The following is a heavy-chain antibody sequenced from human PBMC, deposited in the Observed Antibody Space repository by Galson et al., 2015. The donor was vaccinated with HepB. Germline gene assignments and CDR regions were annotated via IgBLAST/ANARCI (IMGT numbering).Heavy chain of an antibody. D-gene: IGHD1-26*01. CDR3: TRGITLVGAKYYFDY. J-gene: IGHJ4*02. CDR2: VRSRSLGGTT. CDR1: GFTLSDYG. Sequence: SLRLSCAISGFTLSDYGMTWVRQAPGKGLEWVGFVRSRSLGGTTEYAASVKGRFSVSRDDSKGIAYLQMNSLKTEGTAVYYCTRGITLVGAKYYFDYWGQGTLVTVSS. V-gene: IGHV3-49*04.